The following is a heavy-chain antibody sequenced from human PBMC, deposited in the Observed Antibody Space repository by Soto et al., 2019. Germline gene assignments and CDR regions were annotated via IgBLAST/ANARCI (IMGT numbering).Heavy chain of an antibody. D-gene: IGHD3-22*01. CDR3: ARDNGREQYYDSSGYWYYFDY. CDR1: GGSISSYY. J-gene: IGHJ4*02. CDR2: IYYSGST. Sequence: PSETLSLTCTVSGGSISSYYWSWIRQPPGKGLEWIGHIYYSGSTKYSPSLKSRVTISVDTSKNQFSLKLSSVTAADTAVYYCARDNGREQYYDSSGYWYYFDYWGQGTLVTVSS. V-gene: IGHV4-59*12.